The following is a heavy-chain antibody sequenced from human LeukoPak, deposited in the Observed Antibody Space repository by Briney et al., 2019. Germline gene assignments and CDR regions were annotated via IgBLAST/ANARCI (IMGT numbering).Heavy chain of an antibody. D-gene: IGHD2-15*01. Sequence: SETLSLTCSVSGGSISNYFWTWIRQPPGKGLEWIGYIYYSGSTDYNPSLKSRVTISADTSKNQFSLKLSSVTAADTAVYYCARVVGYCSGGSCYPRYYFDYWGQGTLVTVSS. V-gene: IGHV4-59*01. J-gene: IGHJ4*02. CDR2: IYYSGST. CDR3: ARVVGYCSGGSCYPRYYFDY. CDR1: GGSISNYF.